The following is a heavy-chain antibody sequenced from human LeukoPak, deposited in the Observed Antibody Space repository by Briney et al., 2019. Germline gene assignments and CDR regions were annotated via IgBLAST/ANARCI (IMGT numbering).Heavy chain of an antibody. V-gene: IGHV7-4-1*02. Sequence: ASGKVSCKASGYTFTSYAMNWVRQAPGQGLEWMGWINTNTGNPTYAQGFTGRFVFSLDTSVSTAYLQISSLKAEDTAVYYCAREDEQWLVLGISYYFDYWGQGTLVTVSS. D-gene: IGHD6-19*01. CDR3: AREDEQWLVLGISYYFDY. CDR2: INTNTGNP. CDR1: GYTFTSYA. J-gene: IGHJ4*02.